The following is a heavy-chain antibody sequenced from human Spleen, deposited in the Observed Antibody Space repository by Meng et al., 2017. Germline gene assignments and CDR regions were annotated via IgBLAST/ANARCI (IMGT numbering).Heavy chain of an antibody. Sequence: QVQLVVSGVGLVKLGGSLILSCAVSGFTFSDYYMSWIRQAPGKGLEWISDITSTGRTIYYADSVKGRFTVSRDNARNSLYLQMNSLRAEDTAMYYCAREPSWGFHYWGPGTLVTVSS. V-gene: IGHV3-11*01. J-gene: IGHJ4*02. CDR1: GFTFSDYY. D-gene: IGHD3-16*01. CDR3: AREPSWGFHY. CDR2: ITSTGRTI.